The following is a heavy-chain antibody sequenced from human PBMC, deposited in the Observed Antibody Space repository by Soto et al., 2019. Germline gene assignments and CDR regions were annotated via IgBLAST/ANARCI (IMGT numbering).Heavy chain of an antibody. CDR1: GFTFSSYA. D-gene: IGHD6-19*01. CDR2: ISGSGGST. Sequence: GGSLRLSCAASGFTFSSYAMSWVRQAPGKGLEWVSAISGSGGSTYYADSVKGRFTISRDNSKNTLYLQMNSLRAEDTAVYYCAKDLRAVAADNYYGMDVWGQGTTVTVSS. CDR3: AKDLRAVAADNYYGMDV. J-gene: IGHJ6*02. V-gene: IGHV3-23*01.